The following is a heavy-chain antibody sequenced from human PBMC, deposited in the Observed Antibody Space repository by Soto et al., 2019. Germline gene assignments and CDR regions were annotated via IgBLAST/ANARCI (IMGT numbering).Heavy chain of an antibody. CDR3: VRETHSDRGWYGFDT. CDR1: GGSINNGDNY. D-gene: IGHD6-19*01. J-gene: IGHJ5*02. CDR2: IYPSGTT. V-gene: IGHV4-30-4*01. Sequence: QVQLQESGPGLVKPSQTLSLTCTVSGGSINNGDNYWSWVRQYPGKGLEWIGCIYPSGTTYENPSLQSRLIISADMSKNRFSLKLKSVTAADTAVYYCVRETHSDRGWYGFDTWGRGTLVTVSS.